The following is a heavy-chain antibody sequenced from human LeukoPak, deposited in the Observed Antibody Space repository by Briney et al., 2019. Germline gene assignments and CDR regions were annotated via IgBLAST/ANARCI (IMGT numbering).Heavy chain of an antibody. CDR3: ARFRAHFDY. CDR2: ISHDASGT. Sequence: GGSLRLSCAASGFTFSNYGMHWVRQAPGKGPEWVAVISHDASGTNYANSVKGRFTISRDNSKNTLYLEMSSLRVEDTALYYCARFRAHFDYWGQGTLVTVSS. J-gene: IGHJ4*02. CDR1: GFTFSNYG. V-gene: IGHV3-30*03.